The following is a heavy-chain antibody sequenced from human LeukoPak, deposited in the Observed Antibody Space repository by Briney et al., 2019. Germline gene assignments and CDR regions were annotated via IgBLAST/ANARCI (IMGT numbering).Heavy chain of an antibody. Sequence: GGSLRLSCAASGFTFSSYWMSWVRQAPGKGLEWVANIKQDGSEKYYVDSVKGRFTISRDSAKNSLYPQMNSLRAEDTAVYYCARVDWDDAFDIWGQGTMVTVSS. CDR2: IKQDGSEK. CDR1: GFTFSSYW. J-gene: IGHJ3*02. V-gene: IGHV3-7*01. CDR3: ARVDWDDAFDI. D-gene: IGHD3/OR15-3a*01.